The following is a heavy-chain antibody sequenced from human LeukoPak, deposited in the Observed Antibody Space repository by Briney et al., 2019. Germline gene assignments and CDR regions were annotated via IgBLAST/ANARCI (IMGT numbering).Heavy chain of an antibody. J-gene: IGHJ4*02. Sequence: GGSLRLSCAAPGFTFSSYAMSWVRQAPGKGLEWVSAISGSGGSTYYADSVKGRFTISRDNSKNTLYLQMNSLRAEDTAVYYCAKDLTVTAIGGPPRSVDYWGQGTLVTVSS. CDR1: GFTFSSYA. CDR2: ISGSGGST. D-gene: IGHD2-21*02. CDR3: AKDLTVTAIGGPPRSVDY. V-gene: IGHV3-23*01.